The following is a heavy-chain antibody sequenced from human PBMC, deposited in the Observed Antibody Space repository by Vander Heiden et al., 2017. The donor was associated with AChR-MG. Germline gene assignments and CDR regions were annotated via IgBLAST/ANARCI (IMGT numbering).Heavy chain of an antibody. V-gene: IGHV1-8*01. CDR3: ASGITMVRGVIF. J-gene: IGHJ4*02. D-gene: IGHD3-10*01. CDR1: GYTFTSYD. Sequence: QVQLVQSGAKVKKPGASVKVSCKASGYTFTSYDINWVRQATGQGLEWMGWMNPNSGNTGYAQKFQGRVTMTRNTSISTAYMELSSLRSEDTAVYYCASGITMVRGVIFWGQGTLVTVSS. CDR2: MNPNSGNT.